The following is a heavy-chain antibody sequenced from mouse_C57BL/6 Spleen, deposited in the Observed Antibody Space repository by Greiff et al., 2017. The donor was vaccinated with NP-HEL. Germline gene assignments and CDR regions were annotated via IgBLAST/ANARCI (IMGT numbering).Heavy chain of an antibody. D-gene: IGHD1-1*01. CDR2: IDPSDSYT. Sequence: VQLQQPGAELVMPGASVKLSCKASGYTFTSYWMHWVKQRPGQGLEWIGEIDPSDSYTNYNQKFKGKSTLTVDKSSSTAYMQLSSLTSEDSAVYYCARKRTTVVPYYAMDYWGQGTSVTVSS. CDR3: ARKRTTVVPYYAMDY. J-gene: IGHJ4*01. V-gene: IGHV1-69*01. CDR1: GYTFTSYW.